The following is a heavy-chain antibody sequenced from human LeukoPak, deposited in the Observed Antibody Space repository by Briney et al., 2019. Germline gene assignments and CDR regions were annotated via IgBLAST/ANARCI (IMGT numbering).Heavy chain of an antibody. V-gene: IGHV4-59*08. CDR3: ARLLIVDTAMVGSHYFDY. Sequence: SETLSLTCTVSGGSISSYCWSWIRQPPGKGLEWIGYIYYSGSPNYNPSLKSRVTISVDPSKNQFSLKLSSVTAADTAVYYCARLLIVDTAMVGSHYFDYWGQGTLVTVSS. CDR1: GGSISSYC. D-gene: IGHD5-18*01. CDR2: IYYSGSP. J-gene: IGHJ4*02.